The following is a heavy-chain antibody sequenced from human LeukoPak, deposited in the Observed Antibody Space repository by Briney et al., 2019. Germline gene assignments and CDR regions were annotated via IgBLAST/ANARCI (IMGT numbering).Heavy chain of an antibody. CDR3: SRVSAYTTSSGEFDY. J-gene: IGHJ4*02. D-gene: IGHD6-6*01. CDR2: ISWNSGGI. Sequence: GRSLRLSCAAPGFTFDDHAMHWVRQAPGKGLEWVSGISWNSGGIAYADSVKGRFTISRDNAKNSLYLQMNSLRAEDTALYYCSRVSAYTTSSGEFDYWGQGTLVTVSS. V-gene: IGHV3-9*01. CDR1: GFTFDDHA.